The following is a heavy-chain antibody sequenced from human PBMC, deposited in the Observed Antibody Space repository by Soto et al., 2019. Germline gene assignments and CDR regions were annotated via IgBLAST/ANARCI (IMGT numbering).Heavy chain of an antibody. J-gene: IGHJ5*02. CDR3: VRMASSGTLNWFDP. CDR1: EFTFMNYD. CDR2: MNPNSGNT. Sequence: ASVKVSCKASEFTFMNYDISGVRQSTLQGRDGMGWMNPNSGNTGYALKFQGRVSMTRNTSIYTVYLELSSLASDDTAVYYCVRMASSGTLNWFDPWGQGTLVTVSS. D-gene: IGHD1-1*01. V-gene: IGHV1-8*01.